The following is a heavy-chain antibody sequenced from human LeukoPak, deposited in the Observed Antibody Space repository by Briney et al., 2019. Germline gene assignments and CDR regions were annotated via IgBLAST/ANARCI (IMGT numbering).Heavy chain of an antibody. D-gene: IGHD1-26*01. J-gene: IGHJ3*02. CDR1: GFTFSSYA. CDR2: ISYDGSNK. CDR3: AREGGSEAFDI. Sequence: GGSLRLSCAASGFTFSSYAMHWVRQAPGKGLVWVAVISYDGSNKYYADSVKGRFTISRDNSKNTPYLQMNSLRAEDTAVYYCAREGGSEAFDIWGQGTMVTVSS. V-gene: IGHV3-30*01.